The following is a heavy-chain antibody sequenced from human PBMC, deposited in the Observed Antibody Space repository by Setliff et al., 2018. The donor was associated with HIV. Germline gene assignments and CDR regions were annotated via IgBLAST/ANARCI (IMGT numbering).Heavy chain of an antibody. J-gene: IGHJ4*02. D-gene: IGHD6-19*01. V-gene: IGHV3-30*18. CDR1: GFTFSSYG. CDR3: AKDRLIAVAGRGLDY. Sequence: LRLSCAASGFTFSSYGMHWVRQAPGKGLEWVAVIWYDGSNKYYADSVKGRFTISRDNSKNTLYLQMNSLRAEDTAVYYCAKDRLIAVAGRGLDYWGQGTLVTVSS. CDR2: IWYDGSNK.